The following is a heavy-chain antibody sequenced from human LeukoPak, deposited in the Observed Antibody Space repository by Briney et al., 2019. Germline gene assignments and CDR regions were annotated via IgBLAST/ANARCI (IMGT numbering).Heavy chain of an antibody. D-gene: IGHD4-17*01. CDR2: FDPEDGET. CDR3: ARGSTPFALRAYGDKPDY. V-gene: IGHV1-24*01. Sequence: ASVKVSCKVSGYTLTELSMHWVRQAPGKGLEWMGGFDPEDGETIYAQKFQGRVTMTEDTSTDTAYMELSSLRSEDTAVYYCARGSTPFALRAYGDKPDYWGQGTLVTVSS. CDR1: GYTLTELS. J-gene: IGHJ4*02.